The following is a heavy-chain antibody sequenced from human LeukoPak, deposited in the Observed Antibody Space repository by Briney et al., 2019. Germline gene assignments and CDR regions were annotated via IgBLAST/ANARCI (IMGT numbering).Heavy chain of an antibody. CDR1: GGSFSGYY. D-gene: IGHD6-6*01. J-gene: IGHJ6*03. CDR2: INHSGST. V-gene: IGHV4-34*01. CDR3: AREIADRPVLLGHHYYYYYFYMDV. Sequence: SETLSLTCAVYGGSFSGYYWSWIRQPPGKGLEWIGEINHSGSTNYNPSLKSRVTISVDTSKNQFSLKLSSVTAADTAVYYCAREIADRPVLLGHHYYYYYFYMDVWGKGTTVTVSS.